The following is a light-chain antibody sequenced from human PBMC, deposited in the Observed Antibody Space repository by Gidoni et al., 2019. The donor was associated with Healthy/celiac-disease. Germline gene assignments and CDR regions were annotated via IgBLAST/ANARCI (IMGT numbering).Light chain of an antibody. V-gene: IGLV3-1*01. CDR2: QDA. CDR1: KLGDKH. J-gene: IGLJ2*01. CDR3: QTWDSSTVV. Sequence: SYALTQPPSVSVSPGQTASITCSGNKLGDKHAYWYQQKPGQSPVLVIYQDAKRPSGIPERFSGSNSGNTATLTISGTQAMDEADYYCQTWDSSTVVFGGGTKLTVL.